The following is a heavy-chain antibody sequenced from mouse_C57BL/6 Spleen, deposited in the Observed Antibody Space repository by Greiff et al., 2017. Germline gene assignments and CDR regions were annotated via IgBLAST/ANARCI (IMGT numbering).Heavy chain of an antibody. D-gene: IGHD2-10*01. CDR3: ASYCGNYGGALDY. CDR2: IRNKANGYTT. CDR1: GFTFTDYY. Sequence: EVQLVESGGGLVQPGGSLSLSCAASGFTFTDYYMSWVRQPPGKALEWLGFIRNKANGYTTEYSASVKGRFTISRDNSQSILYLQMNALRAEDSATYYCASYCGNYGGALDYWGQGTSVTVSS. J-gene: IGHJ4*01. V-gene: IGHV7-3*01.